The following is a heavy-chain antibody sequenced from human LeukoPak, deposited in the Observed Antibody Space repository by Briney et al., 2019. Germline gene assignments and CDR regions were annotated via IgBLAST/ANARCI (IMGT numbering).Heavy chain of an antibody. Sequence: GGSLRLSCVASGFTFRNHAMNWVRQAPGKGLEWVSTSGGSGNDAYYGDSVKGRFTISRDNAKNSLFLQMNSLRAEDTAVYYCARDRGWIQHDIWGQGTMVTVSS. CDR1: GFTFRNHA. V-gene: IGHV3-21*01. CDR3: ARDRGWIQHDI. CDR2: SGGSGNDA. J-gene: IGHJ3*02. D-gene: IGHD5-18*01.